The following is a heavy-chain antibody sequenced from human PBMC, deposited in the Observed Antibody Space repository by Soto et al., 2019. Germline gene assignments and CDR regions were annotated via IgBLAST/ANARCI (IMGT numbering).Heavy chain of an antibody. D-gene: IGHD3-9*01. CDR2: IYYRGNT. Sequence: QLQESGPGLVKPSETLSLTCSVSGDSINSDKYYWGWIRQPPGKGLEWIGSIYYRGNTYYNPSRQTRVTISIHKSKSQSSLRLNSVTAADSAVYFCARLEGLATIAYYFDFWGQGAQVTFSS. J-gene: IGHJ4*02. V-gene: IGHV4-39*01. CDR1: GDSINSDKYY. CDR3: ARLEGLATIAYYFDF.